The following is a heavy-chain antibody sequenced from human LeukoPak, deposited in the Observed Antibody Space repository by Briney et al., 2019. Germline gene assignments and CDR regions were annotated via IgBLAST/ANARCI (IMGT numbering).Heavy chain of an antibody. D-gene: IGHD3-3*01. CDR2: ISYDGSNK. Sequence: GGSLRLSCAASGFTFSSYAMHWVRQAPGKGLEWVAIISYDGSNKYYADSVKGRFTISRDNSKNTLYLQMNSLRAEDTAVYYCARDPDSPINWFDPWGQGTLVTVSS. CDR1: GFTFSSYA. V-gene: IGHV3-30-3*01. CDR3: ARDPDSPINWFDP. J-gene: IGHJ5*02.